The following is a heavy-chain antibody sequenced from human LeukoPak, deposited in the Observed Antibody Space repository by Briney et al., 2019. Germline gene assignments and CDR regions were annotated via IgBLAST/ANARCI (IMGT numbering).Heavy chain of an antibody. D-gene: IGHD6-6*01. Sequence: GGSLRLSCSASGFTFSSHWMSWVRQTPGKVLEWVANINQDGSEKYYVDSVKGRFTISRDNAKNSLYLQLNSLRAEDTAVYYCATSPGLGYSSSLTGVDYWGQGTLVTVSS. CDR2: INQDGSEK. CDR3: ATSPGLGYSSSLTGVDY. CDR1: GFTFSSHW. J-gene: IGHJ4*02. V-gene: IGHV3-7*01.